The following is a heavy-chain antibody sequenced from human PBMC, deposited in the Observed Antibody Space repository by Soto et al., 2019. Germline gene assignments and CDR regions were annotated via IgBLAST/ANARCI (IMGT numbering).Heavy chain of an antibody. CDR2: INPSGGST. CDR1: GYTFTSYY. D-gene: IGHD3-3*01. CDR3: ARSRTIFGVVIALDV. J-gene: IGHJ6*02. V-gene: IGHV1-46*01. Sequence: ASVKVSCKASGYTFTSYYMHWVRQAPGQGLEWMGIINPSGGSTSYAQKFQGGVTMTRDTSTSTVYMELSSLRSEDTAVYYCARSRTIFGVVIALDVWGQGTTVTVSS.